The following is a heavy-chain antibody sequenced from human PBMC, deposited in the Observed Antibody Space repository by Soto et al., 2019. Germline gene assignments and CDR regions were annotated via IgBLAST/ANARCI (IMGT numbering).Heavy chain of an antibody. J-gene: IGHJ4*02. V-gene: IGHV3-11*01. D-gene: IGHD6-19*01. Sequence: QVYLVESGGGLVNPGGSLRLSCAASVFTFSDYYMTWIRQAPGKGLEWVAYITSSGTTMSHADSVKGRFTISRDNAKNSLYLEMNSLREDDTAVYYCARAGGSGWSPDFWGQGTLVTVSS. CDR2: ITSSGTTM. CDR1: VFTFSDYY. CDR3: ARAGGSGWSPDF.